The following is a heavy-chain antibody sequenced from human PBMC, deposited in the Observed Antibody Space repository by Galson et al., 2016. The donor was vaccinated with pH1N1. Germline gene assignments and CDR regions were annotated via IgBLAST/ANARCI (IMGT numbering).Heavy chain of an antibody. V-gene: IGHV1-8*01. CDR3: ARGPVYWYFDL. CDR1: GYTLTSYD. J-gene: IGHJ2*01. Sequence: SVKVSCKASGYTLTSYDINWVRQATGQGLEWMGWMNPNNGNADYAPKFQGRVTLTWNASINTAYMELSSLTSEDTAVYYCARGPVYWYFDLWGRCTPVIVS. CDR2: MNPNNGNA.